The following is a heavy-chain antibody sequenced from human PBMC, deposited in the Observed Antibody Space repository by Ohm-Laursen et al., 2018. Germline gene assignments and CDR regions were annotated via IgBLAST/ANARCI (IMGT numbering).Heavy chain of an antibody. D-gene: IGHD6-13*01. Sequence: SLRLSCSASGFTFSSYAMSWVRQAPGKGLEWVSAISGSGGSTYYADSVKGRFTISRDNSKNTLYLQMNSLRAEDTAVYYCASADLYSSSWYDYWGQGTLVTVSS. J-gene: IGHJ4*02. V-gene: IGHV3-23*01. CDR2: ISGSGGST. CDR3: ASADLYSSSWYDY. CDR1: GFTFSSYA.